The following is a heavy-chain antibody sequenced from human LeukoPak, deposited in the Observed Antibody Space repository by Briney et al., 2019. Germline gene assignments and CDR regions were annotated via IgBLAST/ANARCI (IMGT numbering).Heavy chain of an antibody. V-gene: IGHV3-7*04. CDR1: GLTFSAAW. J-gene: IGHJ4*02. CDR2: INEDGSEL. CDR3: VRAGRALPVY. Sequence: GGSVTLSCAASGLTFSAAWMNWARQAPGKGLEWMATINEDGSELQGVVFVTCRFTIGRDNAKNRLFLQVNRLRAEGTALYYWVRAGRALPVYWGRGTLVTVSS.